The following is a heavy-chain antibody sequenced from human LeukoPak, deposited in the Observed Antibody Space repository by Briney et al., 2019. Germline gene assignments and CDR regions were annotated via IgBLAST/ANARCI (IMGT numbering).Heavy chain of an antibody. CDR3: ARDHRSITMVRGGLTWFDP. CDR2: IIPIFGTA. J-gene: IGHJ5*02. D-gene: IGHD3-10*01. Sequence: SVKVSCKASGGTFSSYAISWVRQAPGQGLEWMGGIIPIFGTANYAQKFQGRVTITADESTSTAYMELSSLRSENTAVYYCARDHRSITMVRGGLTWFDPWGQGTLVTVSS. V-gene: IGHV1-69*13. CDR1: GGTFSSYA.